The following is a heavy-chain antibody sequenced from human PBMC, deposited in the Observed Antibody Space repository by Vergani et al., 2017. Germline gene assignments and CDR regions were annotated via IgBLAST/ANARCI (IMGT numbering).Heavy chain of an antibody. CDR1: GGSISSSSYY. V-gene: IGHV4-39*07. CDR3: ARGPRREYDILTGYSTVGAFDI. J-gene: IGHJ3*02. CDR2: IYYSGST. D-gene: IGHD3-9*01. Sequence: QLQLQESGPGLVQPSETLSLPCTVSGGSISSSSYYWGWLRQPPGKGLEWIGSIYYSGSTYYNPSLKSRVTISVDTSKNQFSLKLSSVTAADTAVYYCARGPRREYDILTGYSTVGAFDIWGQGTMVTVSS.